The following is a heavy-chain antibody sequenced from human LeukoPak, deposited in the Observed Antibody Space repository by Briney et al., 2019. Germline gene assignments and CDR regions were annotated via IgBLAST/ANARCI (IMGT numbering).Heavy chain of an antibody. CDR1: GFTLSNAW. CDR3: TTGAGV. J-gene: IGHJ4*02. V-gene: IGHV3-15*01. D-gene: IGHD3-10*01. Sequence: GGSLRLSRAASGFTLSNAWMTWVRQAPGKGLEWVGRVKSKTHGGATDYAAPVKGRFTISRDDSKNTLYLQMNSLIMEDTAVYYCTTGAGVWGQGTLVTVSS. CDR2: VKSKTHGGAT.